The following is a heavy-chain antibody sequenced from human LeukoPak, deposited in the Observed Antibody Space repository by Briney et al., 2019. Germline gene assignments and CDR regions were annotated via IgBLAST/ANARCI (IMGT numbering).Heavy chain of an antibody. CDR1: GFTFSSYA. CDR2: FSGSGGTT. J-gene: IGHJ4*02. Sequence: GGSLRLSCAASGFTFSSYAMSWVRQAPGKGLEWVSTFSGSGGTTYYADSVKGRFTISRDNSKNTLYLQMDSLRAEDTALYYCAKYRAPSGTLDYWGQGTLVTVSS. V-gene: IGHV3-23*01. CDR3: AKYRAPSGTLDY. D-gene: IGHD3-16*02.